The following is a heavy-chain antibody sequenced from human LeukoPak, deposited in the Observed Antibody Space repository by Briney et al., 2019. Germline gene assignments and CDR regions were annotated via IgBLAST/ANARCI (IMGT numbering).Heavy chain of an antibody. CDR2: IDWDDLK. V-gene: IGHV2-70*11. J-gene: IGHJ4*02. Sequence: SGPTLVNPRQTLTLTCTFSGFSLTTGGMSVSWIRQPPGKALEWLARIDWDDLKYYTSSLKTRLTISKDTSKNQVVLTMTNMGPGDTATYYCTRKMGFDYWARDSWSSSPQ. CDR1: GFSLTTGGMS. D-gene: IGHD2-8*01. CDR3: TRKMGFDY.